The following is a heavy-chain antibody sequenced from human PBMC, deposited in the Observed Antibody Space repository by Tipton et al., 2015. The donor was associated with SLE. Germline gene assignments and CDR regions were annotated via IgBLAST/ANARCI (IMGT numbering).Heavy chain of an antibody. V-gene: IGHV4-38-2*02. CDR1: SYSISSGYY. Sequence: TLSLTCSVSSYSISSGYYWSWIRQSAGRGLEWIGRIYSSGDRDYNPSLRSRVTMSIDASQNRVSLRLKSVSAADTAVYYCARGSDGEYVRYFDVWGPGTLVTVSS. CDR2: IYSSGDR. CDR3: ARGSDGEYVRYFDV. D-gene: IGHD4-17*01. J-gene: IGHJ2*01.